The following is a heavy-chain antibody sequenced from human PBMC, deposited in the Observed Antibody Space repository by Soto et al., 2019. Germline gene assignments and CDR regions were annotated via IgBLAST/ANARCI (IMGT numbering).Heavy chain of an antibody. J-gene: IGHJ4*02. CDR2: INPNSGGT. D-gene: IGHD3-22*01. CDR1: GYTFTGYY. Sequence: ASVKVSCKASGYTFTGYYMHWVRQAPGQGLEWMGWINPNSGGTNYAQKFQGRVTMTRDTSISTAYMELSRLRSDDTAVYYCARDLYYYASSGYYKYLDYWGQGTLVTVSS. CDR3: ARDLYYYASSGYYKYLDY. V-gene: IGHV1-2*02.